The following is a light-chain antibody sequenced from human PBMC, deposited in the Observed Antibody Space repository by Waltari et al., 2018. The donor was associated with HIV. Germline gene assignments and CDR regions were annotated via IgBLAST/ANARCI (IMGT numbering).Light chain of an antibody. J-gene: IGKJ1*01. Sequence: DIVMTQSPDSLAVSLGERATINCKSSQSVLYSSNNKKYLAWYQQKPGPPPKLLIYWASTRESGVPDRFSGGGSGTDFTLTISSLQAEDVAVYYCQQYYSTPWTFGQGTKVEIK. CDR3: QQYYSTPWT. CDR1: QSVLYSSNNKKY. V-gene: IGKV4-1*01. CDR2: WAS.